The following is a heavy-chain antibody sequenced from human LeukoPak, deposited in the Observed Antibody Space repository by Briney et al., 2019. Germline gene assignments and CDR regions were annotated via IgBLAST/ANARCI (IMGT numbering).Heavy chain of an antibody. CDR3: ARAPYYYDSSGYYRTYYFDY. J-gene: IGHJ4*02. V-gene: IGHV4-34*01. CDR2: INHSGST. D-gene: IGHD3-22*01. CDR1: GGSFSGYY. Sequence: PSETLSLTCAVYGGSFSGYYWSWIRQPPGKGLEWIGEINHSGSTNYNPSLKSRVTISVDTSKNQFSLKLSSVTAADTAVYYCARAPYYYDSSGYYRTYYFDYWGQGTLVTVSS.